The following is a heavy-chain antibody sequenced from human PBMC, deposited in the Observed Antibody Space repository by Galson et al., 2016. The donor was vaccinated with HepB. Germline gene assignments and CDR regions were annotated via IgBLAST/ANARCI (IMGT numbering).Heavy chain of an antibody. CDR2: IYYTGNT. CDR1: GGSINSNSHY. V-gene: IGHV4-39*07. D-gene: IGHD6-13*01. CDR3: ARALDVSSSLGH. Sequence: SETLSLTCTVSGGSINSNSHYWVWIRQPPGRGLEWIGSIYYTGNTYYNSSLKSRVAVLLGSSKNQFSLSLSSVTAADTAIYYCARALDVSSSLGHWGQGTLVTVSS. J-gene: IGHJ4*02.